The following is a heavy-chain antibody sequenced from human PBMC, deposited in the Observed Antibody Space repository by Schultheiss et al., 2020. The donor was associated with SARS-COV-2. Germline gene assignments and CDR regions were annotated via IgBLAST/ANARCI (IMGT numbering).Heavy chain of an antibody. CDR1: GGSIRSYY. Sequence: SETLSLTCTVSGGSIRSYYWSWIRQPAGKGLEWIGRIYTSGSTNYNPSLKSRVTMSVDTSKNQFSLKLSSVTAADTAVYYCARGPHKSIYCSTTSCYFFWGQGALVTVSS. J-gene: IGHJ4*02. D-gene: IGHD2-2*01. CDR2: IYTSGST. CDR3: ARGPHKSIYCSTTSCYFF. V-gene: IGHV4-4*07.